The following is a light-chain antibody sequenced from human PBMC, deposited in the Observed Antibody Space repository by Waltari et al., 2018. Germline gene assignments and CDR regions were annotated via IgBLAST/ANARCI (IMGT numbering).Light chain of an antibody. CDR3: TSQTLDGVVL. CDR2: DVT. J-gene: IGLJ3*02. V-gene: IGLV2-14*03. Sequence: QSALTQPASVSGSPGQSITISCTGIGSAIDDSDFVSWYQHHPGKAPRVIIYDVTIRPSGISGRFSASKSANTASLTISGVQPEDEGDYYCTSQTLDGVVLFGGGTQVTVL. CDR1: GSAIDDSDF.